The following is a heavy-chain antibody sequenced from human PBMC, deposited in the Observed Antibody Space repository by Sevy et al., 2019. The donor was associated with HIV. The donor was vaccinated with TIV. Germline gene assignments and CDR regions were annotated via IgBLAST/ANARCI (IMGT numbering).Heavy chain of an antibody. V-gene: IGHV3-21*01. CDR3: ARDGEMVQFDY. D-gene: IGHD2-21*01. Sequence: GGSLRLSCAASGFTFSSYSMNWVRQAPGKGLEGVSSISSSSSYIYYADSVKGRFTISRDNAKNSLYLQMNSLRAEDTAVYYCARDGEMVQFDYWGQGTLVTVSS. CDR1: GFTFSSYS. CDR2: ISSSSSYI. J-gene: IGHJ4*02.